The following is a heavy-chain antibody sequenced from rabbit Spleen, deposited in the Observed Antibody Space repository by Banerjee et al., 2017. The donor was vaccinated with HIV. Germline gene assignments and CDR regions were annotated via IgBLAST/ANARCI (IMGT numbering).Heavy chain of an antibody. D-gene: IGHD8-1*01. CDR1: GVSFSFSNY. CDR2: IAVGSGHFT. CDR3: ARDIGTSFSTYGMDL. J-gene: IGHJ6*01. Sequence: QEQLKESGGGLVQPGGSLKLSCTASGVSFSFSNYMCWVRQAPGRGLEWIACIAVGSGHFTYSASWAKGRFTISKTSSTTVTLQMTSLTAADTATYFCARDIGTSFSTYGMDLWGPGTLVTVS. V-gene: IGHV1S45*01.